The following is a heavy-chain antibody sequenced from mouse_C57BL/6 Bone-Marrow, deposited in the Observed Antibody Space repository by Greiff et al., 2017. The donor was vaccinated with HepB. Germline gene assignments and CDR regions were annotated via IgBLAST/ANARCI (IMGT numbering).Heavy chain of an antibody. D-gene: IGHD4-1*01. CDR2: IRNKANGYTT. CDR1: GFTFTDYY. J-gene: IGHJ1*03. V-gene: IGHV7-3*01. Sequence: DVQLVESGGGLVQPGGSLSLSCAASGFTFTDYYMSWVRQPPGKALEWLGFIRNKANGYTTEYSASVKGRFTISRDNSQSILYLQMNALRAEDSATYYCARSGSGWYFDVWGTGTTVTVSS. CDR3: ARSGSGWYFDV.